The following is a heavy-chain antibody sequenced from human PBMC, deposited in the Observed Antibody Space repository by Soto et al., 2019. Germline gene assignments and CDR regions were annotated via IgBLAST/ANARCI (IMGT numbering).Heavy chain of an antibody. CDR2: IDHSGSA. D-gene: IGHD7-27*01. Sequence: QVQLQESGPGLVKPSQTLSLTCTVSAGSIRSGDYYWTWIRQPPGKGLEWIGHIDHSGSAYYNPSLKSRATISIDTSNNQFSLKMTSVTGADTAVYYCAGELGTFYFDHWGQGTLVTVSS. CDR3: AGELGTFYFDH. CDR1: AGSIRSGDYY. V-gene: IGHV4-30-4*01. J-gene: IGHJ4*02.